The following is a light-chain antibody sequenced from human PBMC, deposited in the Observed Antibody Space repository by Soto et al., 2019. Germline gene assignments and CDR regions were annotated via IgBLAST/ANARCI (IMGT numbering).Light chain of an antibody. CDR3: QQYNSWLT. CDR1: QGISSN. V-gene: IGKV3-15*01. J-gene: IGKJ4*01. CDR2: GAS. Sequence: IVMTQSPATLSVSPGERATLSCRASQGISSNLAWYQQKPGQSPRLLIYGASTRATGIPARFSGGGSGTEFTLTISILQSEDSAVYYCQQYNSWLTFGGGTKVEIK.